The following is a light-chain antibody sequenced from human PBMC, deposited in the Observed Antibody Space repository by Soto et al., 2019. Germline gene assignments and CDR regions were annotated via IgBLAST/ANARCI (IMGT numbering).Light chain of an antibody. J-gene: IGKJ5*01. Sequence: EIVLTQSPDTLSSSPGERVTLSCRASQTIINNYLAWYQQRPGQPPRLLIYDASTRATGIPDRFSGSAPGTAFTLTISRLEPEDFTVYYCQQYSDSPPFTFGQGTRL. CDR1: QTIINNY. V-gene: IGKV3-20*01. CDR2: DAS. CDR3: QQYSDSPPFT.